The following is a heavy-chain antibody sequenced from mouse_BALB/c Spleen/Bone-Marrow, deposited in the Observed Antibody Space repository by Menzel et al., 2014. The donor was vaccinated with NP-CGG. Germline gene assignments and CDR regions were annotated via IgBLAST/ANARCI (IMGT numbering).Heavy chain of an antibody. V-gene: IGHV7-3*02. CDR3: ARGGNDLDY. D-gene: IGHD2-3*01. J-gene: IGHJ2*01. CDR1: GFTFTDYY. CDR2: IRNKANGYTT. Sequence: EVKLVESGGGLVQPGGSLRLSCATSGFTFTDYYMSWVRQPPGKAPEWLGFIRNKANGYTTECSASVKGRFTISRDNSQSILYLQMNTLRAEDSATYYCARGGNDLDYWGQGTTLTVSS.